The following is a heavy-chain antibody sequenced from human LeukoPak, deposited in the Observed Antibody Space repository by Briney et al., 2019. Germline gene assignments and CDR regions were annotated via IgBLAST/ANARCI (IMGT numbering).Heavy chain of an antibody. J-gene: IGHJ4*02. Sequence: GGSLRLSCAASGFTFSTSSMNWVRQVPGKGLEWVSSISSASTFIHYANSVKGRFTISRDNANKSVYLQINSLRAEDTAVYYCARDDCSSTRCHTVDYWGQGILVTVSS. CDR1: GFTFSTSS. CDR3: ARDDCSSTRCHTVDY. D-gene: IGHD2-2*02. V-gene: IGHV3-21*01. CDR2: ISSASTFI.